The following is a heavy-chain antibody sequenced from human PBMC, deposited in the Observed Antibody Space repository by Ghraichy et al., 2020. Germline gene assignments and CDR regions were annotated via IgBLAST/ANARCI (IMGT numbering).Heavy chain of an antibody. Sequence: GGSLRLSCAASGFTFSSYWMSWVRQAPGKGLEWVANIKQDGSETYYVDSVKGRFTISRDNAKNSLYLQMNSLRAEDTAVYYCARRGFEVPVVSAAIAALYYYHYMDGWVKGTTVTVCS. CDR1: GFTFSSYW. CDR3: ARRGFEVPVVSAAIAALYYYHYMDG. D-gene: IGHD2-2*02. CDR2: IKQDGSET. J-gene: IGHJ6*03. V-gene: IGHV3-7*01.